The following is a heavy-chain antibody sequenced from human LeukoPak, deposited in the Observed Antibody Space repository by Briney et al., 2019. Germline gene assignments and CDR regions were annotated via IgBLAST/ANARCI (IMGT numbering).Heavy chain of an antibody. CDR2: IYYSGST. Sequence: SQTLSLTCTVSGGSISSGDYYWSWIRQPPGKGLEWIGCIYYSGSTYYNPSLKSRVTISVDTSKNQFSLKLSSVTAADTAVYYCARLYGSGSYIYYFDYWGQGTLVTVSS. J-gene: IGHJ4*02. V-gene: IGHV4-30-4*01. D-gene: IGHD3-10*01. CDR1: GGSISSGDYY. CDR3: ARLYGSGSYIYYFDY.